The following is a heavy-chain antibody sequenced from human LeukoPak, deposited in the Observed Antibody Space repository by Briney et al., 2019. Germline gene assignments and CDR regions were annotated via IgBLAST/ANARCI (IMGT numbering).Heavy chain of an antibody. CDR3: ARGGDIVVVVAAMGAFDI. J-gene: IGHJ3*02. Sequence: ASVKVSCKASGYTFTGYYMHWVRQAPGEGLEWMGGIIPIFGTANYAQKFQGRVTITADESTSTAYMELSSLRSEDTAVYYCARGGDIVVVVAAMGAFDIWGQGTMVTVSS. CDR1: GYTFTGYY. CDR2: IIPIFGTA. V-gene: IGHV1-69*13. D-gene: IGHD2-15*01.